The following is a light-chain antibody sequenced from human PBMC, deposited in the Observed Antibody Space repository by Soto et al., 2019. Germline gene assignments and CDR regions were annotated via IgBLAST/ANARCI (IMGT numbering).Light chain of an antibody. V-gene: IGKV1-5*03. CDR3: QQYNSYWT. Sequence: DIQMTQSPSTVPASVGDRVTITCRASQSISSWLAWYQQKPGKAPKLLIYKASSLASGVPSRFSGSGSGTEFTLTISSLQPDDFATYYCQQYNSYWTFGQGTKVEI. CDR1: QSISSW. J-gene: IGKJ1*01. CDR2: KAS.